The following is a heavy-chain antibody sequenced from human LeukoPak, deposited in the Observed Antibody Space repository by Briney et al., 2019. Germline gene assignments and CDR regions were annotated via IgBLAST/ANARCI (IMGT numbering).Heavy chain of an antibody. CDR1: GFSLSTYS. CDR2: ISSSSSYI. V-gene: IGHV3-21*01. J-gene: IGHJ5*02. D-gene: IGHD3-22*01. Sequence: PGGSLRLSCAASGFSLSTYSMNWVRQAPGKGLEWVSSISSSSSYIYYADSVKGRFTISRDNAKNSLYLQMNSLRAEDTAVYYCARDTNPGSGYYPNWFDPWGQGTLVTVSS. CDR3: ARDTNPGSGYYPNWFDP.